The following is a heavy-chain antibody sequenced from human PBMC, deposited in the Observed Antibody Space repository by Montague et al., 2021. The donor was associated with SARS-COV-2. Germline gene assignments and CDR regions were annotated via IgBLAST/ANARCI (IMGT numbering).Heavy chain of an antibody. D-gene: IGHD3-9*01. J-gene: IGHJ6*02. Sequence: SETLSLTCTVSGGSISTYYWSWIRQFPGKGLEWIGYIDYSGSTXXXPSXQGRVIISVDRSKIQFSLKLNSVTAADTAIYYCARLPYDNSYGMDVWGQGTTVTVS. CDR1: GGSISTYY. CDR2: IDYSGST. V-gene: IGHV4-59*01. CDR3: ARLPYDNSYGMDV.